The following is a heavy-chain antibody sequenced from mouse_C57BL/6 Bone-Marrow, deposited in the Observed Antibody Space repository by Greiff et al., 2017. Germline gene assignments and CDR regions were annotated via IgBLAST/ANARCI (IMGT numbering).Heavy chain of an antibody. Sequence: EVKLVESGGDLVKPGGSLKLSCAASGFTFSSYCMSWVRQTPDKRLEWVATISSGGSYTYYPDSVKGRFTISRDNAKNTLYLQMSSLKSRDTAMYYCARLQTGTAWFAYWGQGTLVTVSA. D-gene: IGHD4-1*01. J-gene: IGHJ3*01. V-gene: IGHV5-6*01. CDR1: GFTFSSYC. CDR3: ARLQTGTAWFAY. CDR2: ISSGGSYT.